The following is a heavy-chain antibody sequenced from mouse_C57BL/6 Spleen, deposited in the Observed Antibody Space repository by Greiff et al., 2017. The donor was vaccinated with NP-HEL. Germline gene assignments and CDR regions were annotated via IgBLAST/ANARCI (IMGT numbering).Heavy chain of an antibody. CDR1: GYNFTSYG. V-gene: IGHV1-81*01. Sequence: QVQLQQSGAELARPGASVKLSCKASGYNFTSYGISWVKQRTGQGLEWIGEIYPRSGNTYYNEKFKGKATLTADKSSSTAYMELRSLTSEDSAVYFGARASMITTGYYAMDYWGQGTSVTVSS. D-gene: IGHD2-4*01. J-gene: IGHJ4*01. CDR2: IYPRSGNT. CDR3: ARASMITTGYYAMDY.